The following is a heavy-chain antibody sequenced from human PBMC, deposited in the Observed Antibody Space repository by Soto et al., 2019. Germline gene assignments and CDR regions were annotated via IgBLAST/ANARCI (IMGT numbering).Heavy chain of an antibody. CDR3: ASHSNCAWYDP. CDR1: GGSISSYY. CDR2: IYYSGST. J-gene: IGHJ5*02. V-gene: IGHV4-59*08. Sequence: SETLSLTCTVSGGSISSYYWSWIRQPPGKGLEWIGYIYYSGSTNYNPSLKSRVTISVDTSKNQFSLKLSSVTAADTAVYYCASHSNCAWYDPWGQGTLVTVSS. D-gene: IGHD4-4*01.